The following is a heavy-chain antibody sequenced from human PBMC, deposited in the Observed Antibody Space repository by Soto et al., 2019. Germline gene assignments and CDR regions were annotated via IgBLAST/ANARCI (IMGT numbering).Heavy chain of an antibody. CDR3: ARDRRERITIFGVVKKTPLFDY. CDR1: GGSFSGYY. CDR2: INHSGST. Sequence: SETLSLTCAVYGGSFSGYYWSWIRQPPGKGLEWIGEINHSGSTNYNPSLKSRVTISVDTSKNQFSLKLSSVTAADTAVYYCARDRRERITIFGVVKKTPLFDYWGQGTPVTVSS. J-gene: IGHJ4*02. V-gene: IGHV4-34*01. D-gene: IGHD3-3*01.